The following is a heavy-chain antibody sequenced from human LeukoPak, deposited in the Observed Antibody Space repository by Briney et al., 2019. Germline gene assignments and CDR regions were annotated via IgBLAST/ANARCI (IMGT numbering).Heavy chain of an antibody. CDR1: GFTFSSYA. J-gene: IGHJ3*02. V-gene: IGHV3-30*04. Sequence: PGGSLRLSCAASGFTFSSYAMHWVRQAPGKGLEWVAVISYDGSNKYYADSVKGRFTISRDNSKNTLYLQMNSLRAEDTAVYYCARGKLLFGGSGDAFDIWGQGTMVTVSS. D-gene: IGHD2-2*01. CDR3: ARGKLLFGGSGDAFDI. CDR2: ISYDGSNK.